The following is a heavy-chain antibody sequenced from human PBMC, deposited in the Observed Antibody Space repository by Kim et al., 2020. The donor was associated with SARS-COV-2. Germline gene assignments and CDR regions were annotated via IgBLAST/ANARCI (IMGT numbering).Heavy chain of an antibody. CDR2: IYYSGST. CDR1: GGSISSGGYY. J-gene: IGHJ3*02. CDR3: ARDGDGRAYDSSGFAFDI. D-gene: IGHD3-22*01. Sequence: SETLSLTCTVSGGSISSGGYYWSWIRQHPGKGLEWIGYIYYSGSTYYNPSLKSRVTISVDTSKNQFSLKLSSVTAADTAVYYCARDGDGRAYDSSGFAFDIWGQGTMVTVSS. V-gene: IGHV4-31*03.